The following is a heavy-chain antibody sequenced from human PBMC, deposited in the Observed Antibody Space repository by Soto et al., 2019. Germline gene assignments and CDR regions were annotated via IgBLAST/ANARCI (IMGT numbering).Heavy chain of an antibody. CDR2: ISYDGSNK. CDR3: AKNTGSGSYYNEPYYYGMDV. J-gene: IGHJ6*02. Sequence: HPGGSLRLSCAASGFTFSSYGMHWVRQAPGKGLEWVAVISYDGSNKYYADSVKGRFTISRDNSKNTLYLQMNSLRAEDTAVYYCAKNTGSGSYYNEPYYYGMDVWGQGTTVTVSS. CDR1: GFTFSSYG. V-gene: IGHV3-30*18. D-gene: IGHD3-10*01.